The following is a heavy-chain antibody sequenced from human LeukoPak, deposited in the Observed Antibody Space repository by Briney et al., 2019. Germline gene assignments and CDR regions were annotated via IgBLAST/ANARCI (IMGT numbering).Heavy chain of an antibody. D-gene: IGHD6-6*01. J-gene: IGHJ4*02. V-gene: IGHV3-30*04. CDR3: ARWGYSSSPGDY. Sequence: GRSLRLSCAVSGLTFSNYAMHWVRQAPGKGLEWVAVISYDGSNKYFAESVKGRFTISRDNSKNTLYLQMNSLRAEDTAVYYCARWGYSSSPGDYWGQGTLVTVSS. CDR1: GLTFSNYA. CDR2: ISYDGSNK.